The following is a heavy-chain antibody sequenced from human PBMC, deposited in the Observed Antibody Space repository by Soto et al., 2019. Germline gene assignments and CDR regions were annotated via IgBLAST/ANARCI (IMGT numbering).Heavy chain of an antibody. J-gene: IGHJ4*02. Sequence: QVQLVQSGAAVKKTGSSVKVSCKASGGTFSSYAISWLRQAPGQGLEWMGGIIHIVGTANYAQQFQGRVTITADESTSTAYMGLSSMRSEDTAVYYCARGGSWSYLYYFAYWGQGTLVTVSS. CDR2: IIHIVGTA. D-gene: IGHD1-26*01. CDR3: ARGGSWSYLYYFAY. CDR1: GGTFSSYA. V-gene: IGHV1-69*01.